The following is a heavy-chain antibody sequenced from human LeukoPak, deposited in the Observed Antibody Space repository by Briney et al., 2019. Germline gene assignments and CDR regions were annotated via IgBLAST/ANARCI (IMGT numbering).Heavy chain of an antibody. J-gene: IGHJ6*03. CDR1: GFTFSRFE. Sequence: GGSLRLSCTASGFTFSRFEMCWVRQTPGKGLEWVSYISSSGLTIYYADSVKGRFTISRDNAKNSLYLQMNNLRADDTAVYYCARSSRYWGGFFMDVWGTGTTVTISS. CDR2: ISSSGLTI. CDR3: ARSSRYWGGFFMDV. V-gene: IGHV3-48*03. D-gene: IGHD3-3*01.